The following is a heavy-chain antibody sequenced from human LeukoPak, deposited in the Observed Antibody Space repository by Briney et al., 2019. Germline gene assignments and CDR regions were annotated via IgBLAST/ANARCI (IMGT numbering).Heavy chain of an antibody. D-gene: IGHD3-22*01. J-gene: IGHJ4*02. V-gene: IGHV3-23*01. Sequence: GGSLRLSCAASGVTFSSYAMSWVRQAPGKGLEWVSAISGSGGSTYYADSMKGRFAISRDNSKNTLYLQMNSLRAEDTAVYYCAKDTYYYDSSAPDYWGQGTLVTVSS. CDR2: ISGSGGST. CDR3: AKDTYYYDSSAPDY. CDR1: GVTFSSYA.